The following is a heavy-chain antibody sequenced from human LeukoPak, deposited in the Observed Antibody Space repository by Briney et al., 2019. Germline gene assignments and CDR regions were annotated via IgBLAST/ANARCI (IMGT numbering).Heavy chain of an antibody. V-gene: IGHV3-49*04. CDR3: TRGLLTGSLWFGESWEADY. D-gene: IGHD3-10*01. CDR1: GFTFGDYA. CDR2: IRSKAYGGTT. J-gene: IGHJ4*02. Sequence: GGSLRLSCTASGFTFGDYAMSWVRQAPGKGLEWVGFIRSKAYGGTTEYAASVKGRFTISRDDSKSIAYLQMNSLKTEDTAVYYCTRGLLTGSLWFGESWEADYWGQGTLVTVSS.